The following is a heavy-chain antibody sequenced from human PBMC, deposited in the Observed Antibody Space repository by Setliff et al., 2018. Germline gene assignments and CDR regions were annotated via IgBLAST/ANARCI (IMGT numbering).Heavy chain of an antibody. Sequence: ASVKVSCKASGYTFTDFGINWVRQAPGQGLEWMGWVSPNTGNTYSTQKFQGTAIMTTDTATTTAYLELRSLRSDDTAVYFCSRLVRFCTRTVCQRLSGDDYWGQGTLVTAPQ. J-gene: IGHJ4*02. D-gene: IGHD3-10*01. CDR3: SRLVRFCTRTVCQRLSGDDY. CDR1: GYTFTDFG. V-gene: IGHV1-18*01. CDR2: VSPNTGNT.